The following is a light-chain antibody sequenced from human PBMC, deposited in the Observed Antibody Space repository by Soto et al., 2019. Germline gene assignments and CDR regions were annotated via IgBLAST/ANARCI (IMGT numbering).Light chain of an antibody. CDR3: QQSYTTPWT. CDR1: QSIDTY. V-gene: IGKV1-39*01. CDR2: VAS. J-gene: IGKJ1*01. Sequence: DIQMTQSPSSLSASVGDRVTITCRASQSIDTYLNWYQQKPGKAPKVLIYVASRLQSEVPSRFSGSGSGTDFTLTITRLQPEDFATYFCQQSYTTPWTFGQGTRVEV.